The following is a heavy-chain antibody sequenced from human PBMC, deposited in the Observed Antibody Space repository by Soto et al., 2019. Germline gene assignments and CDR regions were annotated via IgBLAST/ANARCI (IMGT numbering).Heavy chain of an antibody. CDR2: ISYSGST. J-gene: IGHJ4*01. CDR1: GGSISSGGYY. V-gene: IGHV4-31*03. CDR3: ARGVRH. Sequence: QVQLQESGPGLVKPSQTLSLTCTVSGGSISSGGYYWSWIRQHPGTGLEWIGYISYSGSTYYNPSLKRRVTISVDTSRNQFPRILNSVTAADTAVDYCARGVRHWGQGTLVTVSS.